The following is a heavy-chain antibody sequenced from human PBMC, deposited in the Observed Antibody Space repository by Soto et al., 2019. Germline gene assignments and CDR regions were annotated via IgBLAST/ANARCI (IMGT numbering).Heavy chain of an antibody. J-gene: IGHJ4*02. Sequence: QVQLVQSGAEVKRPGASVKVSCKASGYIFPSYGVSWVRQAPGQGLEWVGWISAHDGSTNYAPNVQGRVTMITETSTSIAYMELRSLRPDDTAMYSCARVGGNGWFADYWGQGTLVTVSS. CDR2: ISAHDGST. CDR1: GYIFPSYG. CDR3: ARVGGNGWFADY. V-gene: IGHV1-18*01. D-gene: IGHD6-19*01.